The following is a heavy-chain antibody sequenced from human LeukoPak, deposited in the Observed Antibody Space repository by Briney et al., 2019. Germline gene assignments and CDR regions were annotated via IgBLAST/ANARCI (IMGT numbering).Heavy chain of an antibody. CDR2: INCYNGNT. D-gene: IGHD6-25*01. V-gene: IGHV1-18*01. CDR1: GYSFSYFG. CDR3: ARSLDAAAGLANFDC. J-gene: IGHJ4*02. Sequence: ASVKVSCKASGYSFSYFGINWVRQAPGQGLEWIGWINCYNGNTNYAQKSEGRLTLTTDTATSTVYMELRNLRYDDTAVYYCARSLDAAAGLANFDCWGQGTRVTVSS.